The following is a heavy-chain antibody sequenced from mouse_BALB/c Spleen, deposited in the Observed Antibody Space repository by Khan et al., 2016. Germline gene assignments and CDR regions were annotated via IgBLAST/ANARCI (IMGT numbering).Heavy chain of an antibody. D-gene: IGHD2-1*01. CDR3: ARGVYGNYGLDY. CDR2: IDTANGNT. J-gene: IGHJ2*01. Sequence: VQLQQSGAELVKPGASVKLSCTASGFNIKDTYMHWVKQRPEQGLEWIGRIDTANGNTKYDPKFQGKATIKEDTSSNTAYLQLSSLTSEDTAVYYCARGVYGNYGLDYWGQGTTLTVSS. CDR1: GFNIKDTY. V-gene: IGHV14-3*02.